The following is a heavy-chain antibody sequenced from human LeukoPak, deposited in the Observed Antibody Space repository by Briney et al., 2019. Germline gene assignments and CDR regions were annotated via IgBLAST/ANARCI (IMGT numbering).Heavy chain of an antibody. V-gene: IGHV3-23*01. CDR3: AKDLSYCSGGSCYAFDY. CDR2: ISGSGGST. J-gene: IGHJ4*02. CDR1: GFTFSSYG. Sequence: GGSLRLSCAASGFTFSSYGMSWVRQAPGKGLEWVSAISGSGGSTYYADSVKGRFTISRDNSKNTLYLQMNSLRAEDTAVYYCAKDLSYCSGGSCYAFDYWGQGTLVTVSS. D-gene: IGHD2-15*01.